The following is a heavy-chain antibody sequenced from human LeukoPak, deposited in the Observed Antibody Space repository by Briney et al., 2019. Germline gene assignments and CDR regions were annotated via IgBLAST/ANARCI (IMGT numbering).Heavy chain of an antibody. CDR1: GYTFTSYD. D-gene: IGHD6-19*01. CDR2: MNPNSGNT. J-gene: IGHJ3*02. V-gene: IGHV1-8*01. Sequence: ASVKVSCKASGYTFTSYDINWVRQATGQGLEWMGWMNPNSGNTGYAQKFQGRVTMTRNTSISTAYMELSSLRSEDTAAYYCARYSSGWYSDAFDIWGQGTMVTVSS. CDR3: ARYSSGWYSDAFDI.